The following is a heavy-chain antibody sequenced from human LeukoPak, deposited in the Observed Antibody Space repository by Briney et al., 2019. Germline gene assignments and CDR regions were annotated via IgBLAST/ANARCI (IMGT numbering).Heavy chain of an antibody. V-gene: IGHV1-2*02. D-gene: IGHD1-1*01. Sequence: ASVKVSCKASGYTFTSYYLHWMRQAPGQGPEWMGWINPNSGGTNYAEKFQGRVTMTRDTSISTVYMELRRLRSDDTAFYYCARGLTGSTTWNWFDPWGQGTLVTVSS. CDR2: INPNSGGT. CDR1: GYTFTSYY. J-gene: IGHJ5*02. CDR3: ARGLTGSTTWNWFDP.